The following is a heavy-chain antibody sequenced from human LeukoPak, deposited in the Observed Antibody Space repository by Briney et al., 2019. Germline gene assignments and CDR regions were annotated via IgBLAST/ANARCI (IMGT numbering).Heavy chain of an antibody. D-gene: IGHD6-19*01. J-gene: IGHJ4*02. CDR3: ARGSSGWSPFHY. Sequence: AASVKVSCKASGGTFSSYAISWVRQAPGQGLEWMGGIIPIFGTANYAQKFQGRVTITADESTSTAYMELSSLRSEDTAVYYCARGSSGWSPFHYWGQGTLVTVSS. V-gene: IGHV1-69*13. CDR1: GGTFSSYA. CDR2: IIPIFGTA.